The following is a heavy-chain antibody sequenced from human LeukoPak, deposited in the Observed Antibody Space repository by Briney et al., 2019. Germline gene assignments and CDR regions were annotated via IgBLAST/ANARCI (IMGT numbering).Heavy chain of an antibody. V-gene: IGHV3-23*01. J-gene: IGHJ4*02. CDR1: GFTFSNYA. CDR3: VRPVEGATMD. D-gene: IGHD5-24*01. Sequence: GGSLRLSCAVSGFTFSNYAMSWVRQAPGKGLEWVSAISGSGAYIHYADSVKGRFTVSRDNSKNTLYLQMNSLRDEDTAVYYCVRPVEGATMDWGQGTLVTVSS. CDR2: ISGSGAYI.